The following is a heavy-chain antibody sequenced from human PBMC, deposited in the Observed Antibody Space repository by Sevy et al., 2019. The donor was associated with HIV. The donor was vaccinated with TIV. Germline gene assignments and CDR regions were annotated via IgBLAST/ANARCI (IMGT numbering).Heavy chain of an antibody. D-gene: IGHD2-15*01. CDR3: VRDGGCSSSSCLLYFDY. CDR1: GFTFNTHA. CDR2: ISGPGGSI. V-gene: IGHV3-23*01. Sequence: GGSLRLSCAASGFTFNTHAMNWVRQAPGKGLEWVSTISGPGGSISYADSVQGRFTVSRDNSKNTVSLQMNSLRADDTAVYYCVRDGGCSSSSCLLYFDYWGQGILVTVSS. J-gene: IGHJ4*02.